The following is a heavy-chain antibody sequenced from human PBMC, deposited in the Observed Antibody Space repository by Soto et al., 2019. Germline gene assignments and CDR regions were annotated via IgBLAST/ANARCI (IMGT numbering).Heavy chain of an antibody. CDR1: GYSFTNYW. D-gene: IGHD3-10*01. V-gene: IGHV5-51*01. Sequence: PGESLKISCKCSGYSFTNYWIGWVRQMPGEGLEWMGIVYPHDSDTRYSPSFQGQVTMSADKSISTAYLQWRSLRASDTAMYYRARHPEPYYGSGSYYNVPYSFDYWGQGTLVTVSS. CDR3: ARHPEPYYGSGSYYNVPYSFDY. J-gene: IGHJ4*02. CDR2: VYPHDSDT.